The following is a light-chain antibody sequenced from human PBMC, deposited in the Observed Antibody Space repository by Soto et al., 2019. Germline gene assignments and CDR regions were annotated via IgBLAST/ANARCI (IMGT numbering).Light chain of an antibody. CDR2: GVY. Sequence: IVLTQSPGTLSLSPGERATLSCRASQTGNNNYLAWYQHKSGQAPRLLIYGVYTRASGIPDRFSGSGSGTEFTLTISRLEPEDFEVYYCQQYGGSPITFGLGTRLEIK. CDR1: QTGNNNY. CDR3: QQYGGSPIT. V-gene: IGKV3-20*01. J-gene: IGKJ5*01.